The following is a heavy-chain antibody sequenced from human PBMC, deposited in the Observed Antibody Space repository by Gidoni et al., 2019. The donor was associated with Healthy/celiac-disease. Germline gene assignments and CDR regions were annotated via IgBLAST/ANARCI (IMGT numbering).Heavy chain of an antibody. Sequence: EVQLVESGGGLIQPGGSLRPSCAASGFTVSSNYMSWVRQAPGQGLEWVSVIYSGGSTYYADSVKGRFTISRDNSKNTLYLQMNSLRAEDTAVYYCASLPGLLCSSTSCLPPHMDVWGKGTTVTVSS. D-gene: IGHD2-2*01. CDR1: GFTVSSNY. CDR3: ASLPGLLCSSTSCLPPHMDV. J-gene: IGHJ6*03. CDR2: IYSGGST. V-gene: IGHV3-53*01.